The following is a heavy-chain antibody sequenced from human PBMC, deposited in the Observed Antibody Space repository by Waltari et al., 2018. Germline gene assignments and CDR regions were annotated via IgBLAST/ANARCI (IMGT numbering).Heavy chain of an antibody. CDR3: AREDYNFYYFDL. J-gene: IGHJ4*02. D-gene: IGHD3-3*01. CDR2: ISYDGSNK. Sequence: QVQLVESGGGVVQPGRSLRLSCAASGFAFMRFGVEWVRQVPGKGLEWLAHISYDGSNKNYLDSVKGRFTISRDNSKDTLFLQMNSLRPEDTAVYFCAREDYNFYYFDLWGQGTLVTVSS. V-gene: IGHV3-30*03. CDR1: GFAFMRFG.